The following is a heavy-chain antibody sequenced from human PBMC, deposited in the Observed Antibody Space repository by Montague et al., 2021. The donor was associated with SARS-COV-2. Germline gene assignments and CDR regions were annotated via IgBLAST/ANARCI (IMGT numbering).Heavy chain of an antibody. CDR2: ISYDGSNK. J-gene: IGHJ3*02. CDR3: ARDGLVVVAANAFDI. D-gene: IGHD2-15*01. V-gene: IGHV3-30-3*01. Sequence: SLSLSFSASGFTFSSYAMHWVRQAPGKGLEWVAVISYDGSNKYYADSVKGRFTISRDNSKNTLYLQMNSLRAEDTAVYYCARDGLVVVAANAFDIWGQGTMVTVSS. CDR1: GFTFSSYA.